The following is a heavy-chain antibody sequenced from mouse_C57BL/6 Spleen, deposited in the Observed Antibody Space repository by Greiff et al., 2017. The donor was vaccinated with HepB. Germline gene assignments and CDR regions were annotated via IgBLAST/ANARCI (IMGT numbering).Heavy chain of an antibody. Sequence: QVQLQQSGAELVMPGASVKLSCKASGYTFTSYWMHWVKQRPGQGLEWIGEIDPSDSYTNYNQKFKGKSTLTVDKSSSTAYMQLSSLTSEDSAVYYCARSKTGTRYFDVWGTGTTVTVSS. CDR1: GYTFTSYW. CDR2: IDPSDSYT. CDR3: ARSKTGTRYFDV. D-gene: IGHD4-1*01. V-gene: IGHV1-69*01. J-gene: IGHJ1*03.